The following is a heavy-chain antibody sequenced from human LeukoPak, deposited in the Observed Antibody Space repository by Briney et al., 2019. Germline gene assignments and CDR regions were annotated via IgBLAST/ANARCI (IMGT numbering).Heavy chain of an antibody. V-gene: IGHV1-18*01. Sequence: ASVKVSCKASGYIFTSYGISWVRQAPGQGLEWMGWISAYNGNTNYAQKLQGRVTMTTDTSTSTAYMELRSLRSDDTAVYYCAREGQSGWYEGLAYYFDYWGQGTLVTVSS. D-gene: IGHD6-19*01. J-gene: IGHJ4*02. CDR3: AREGQSGWYEGLAYYFDY. CDR1: GYIFTSYG. CDR2: ISAYNGNT.